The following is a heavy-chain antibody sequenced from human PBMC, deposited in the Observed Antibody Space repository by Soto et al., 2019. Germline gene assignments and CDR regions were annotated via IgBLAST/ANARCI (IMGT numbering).Heavy chain of an antibody. D-gene: IGHD2-2*01. J-gene: IGHJ4*02. V-gene: IGHV4-30-2*01. CDR1: GGSISSGGYS. CDR2: MYHSGST. Sequence: QLQLQESGSGLVKPSQTLSLTCAVSGGSISSGGYSWSWIRQPPGKGLEWIGYMYHSGSTYYNPSRKRRVTIPIDRSKDQFSRKLSAVTAADTAVYYCAGVPDYWGQGTLVTVSS. CDR3: AGVPDY.